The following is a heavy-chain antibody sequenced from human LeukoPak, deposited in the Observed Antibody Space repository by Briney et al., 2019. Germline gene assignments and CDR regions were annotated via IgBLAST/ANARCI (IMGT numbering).Heavy chain of an antibody. J-gene: IGHJ4*02. CDR2: ISGSGGST. D-gene: IGHD3-22*01. CDR1: GFTFSSYA. CDR3: AGYDTYYYDSSGISPFDY. Sequence: GGSLRLSCAASGFTFSSYAMSWVRQAPGKGLEWVSAISGSGGSTYYADSVKGRFTISRDNSKNTLYLQMNSLRAEDTAVYYCAGYDTYYYDSSGISPFDYWGQGTLVTASS. V-gene: IGHV3-23*01.